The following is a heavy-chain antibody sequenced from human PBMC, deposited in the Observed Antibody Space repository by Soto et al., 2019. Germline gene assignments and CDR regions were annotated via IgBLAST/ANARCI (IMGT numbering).Heavy chain of an antibody. V-gene: IGHV4-34*01. CDR3: ARGSTLPFTMVRGVIYSY. J-gene: IGHJ4*02. CDR2: INHSGST. D-gene: IGHD3-10*01. CDR1: GGSFSGYY. Sequence: SETLSLTCAVYGGSFSGYYWSWIRQPPGKGLEWIGEINHSGSTNYNPSLKSRVTISVDTSENQFSLKLSSVTAADTAVYYCARGSTLPFTMVRGVIYSYWGQGTLVTVSS.